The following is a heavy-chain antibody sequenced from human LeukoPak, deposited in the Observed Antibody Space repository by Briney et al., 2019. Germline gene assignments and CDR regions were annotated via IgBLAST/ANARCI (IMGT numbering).Heavy chain of an antibody. Sequence: ASVKVSCKASGYTFTSYYMHWVRQAPGQGLEWMGIINPSGGSTSYAQKFQGRVTMTRDTSTSTAYMELRSLRSDDTAVFYCARDRLGYSSSWSPGVYWGQGTLVTVSS. CDR1: GYTFTSYY. CDR2: INPSGGST. V-gene: IGHV1-46*01. CDR3: ARDRLGYSSSWSPGVY. J-gene: IGHJ4*02. D-gene: IGHD6-13*01.